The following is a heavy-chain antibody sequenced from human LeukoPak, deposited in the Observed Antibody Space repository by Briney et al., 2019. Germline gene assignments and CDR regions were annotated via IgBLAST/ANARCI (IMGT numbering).Heavy chain of an antibody. CDR1: GFTFSSYG. CDR3: AKGLHDSSGYYYFDY. Sequence: GGSLRLSCAASGFTFSSYGMHWVRQAPGKGLEWMAVIWYDGSNKYYADSVKGRFTISRDNSKNTLYLQMNSLRAEDTAVYYCAKGLHDSSGYYYFDYWGQGTLVTVSS. J-gene: IGHJ4*02. D-gene: IGHD3-22*01. CDR2: IWYDGSNK. V-gene: IGHV3-33*06.